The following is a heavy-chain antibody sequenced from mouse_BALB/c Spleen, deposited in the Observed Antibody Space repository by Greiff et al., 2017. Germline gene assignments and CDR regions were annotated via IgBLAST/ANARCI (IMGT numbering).Heavy chain of an antibody. Sequence: VQLQQSGAELAKPGASVKMSCKASGYTFTSYWMHWVKQRPGQGLEWIGNIYPGSGSTNYDEKFKSKGTLTVDTSSSTAYMHLSSLTSEDSAVYYCTRGDRYDVKFAYWGQGTLVTVSA. CDR1: GYTFTSYW. V-gene: IGHV1-55*01. D-gene: IGHD2-14*01. CDR2: IYPGSGST. J-gene: IGHJ3*01. CDR3: TRGDRYDVKFAY.